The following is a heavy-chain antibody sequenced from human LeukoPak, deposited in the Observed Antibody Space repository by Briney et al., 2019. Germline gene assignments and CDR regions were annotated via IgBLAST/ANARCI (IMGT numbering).Heavy chain of an antibody. D-gene: IGHD2-8*02. J-gene: IGHJ4*02. CDR3: ARDRCTGSYWYHDH. CDR2: ISPLLGTT. Sequence: GASVKVSCKASGGTFSNDPISWLRQAPGQRLEWMGNISPLLGTTGYAQEFQGRVTITTVKSTTTIYMDLYSLTSEDTAMYYCARDRCTGSYWYHDHWGQGTLVTASS. V-gene: IGHV1-69*08. CDR1: GGTFSNDP.